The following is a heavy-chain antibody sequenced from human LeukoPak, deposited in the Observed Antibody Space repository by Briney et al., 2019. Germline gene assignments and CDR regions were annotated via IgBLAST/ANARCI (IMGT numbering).Heavy chain of an antibody. Sequence: GGSLRLSCAASGFTFSPYDMHWLRQVTGKGLEWLSAIDTGGDTYYSASLKGRFTISRENAKNSFYLQMNSLRAGDTAVYYCTRAHLHSYSRMDVWGQGNTVPVSS. CDR2: IDTGGDT. CDR3: TRAHLHSYSRMDV. J-gene: IGHJ6*02. CDR1: GFTFSPYD. V-gene: IGHV3-13*01.